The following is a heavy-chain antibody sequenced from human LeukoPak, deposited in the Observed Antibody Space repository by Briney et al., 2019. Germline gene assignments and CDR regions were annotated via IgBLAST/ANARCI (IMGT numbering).Heavy chain of an antibody. CDR1: GGSISSSSYY. CDR2: IYHSGST. Sequence: SETLSLTCTVSGGSISSSSYYWGWIRQPPGKGLEWIGSIYHSGSTYYNSSLKSRVTISIDTSKNQMSLRVSSVTAADTAVYYCARSVEGYCRGGSCYSYSYYMDVWGKGTTVTVSS. CDR3: ARSVEGYCRGGSCYSYSYYMDV. V-gene: IGHV4-39*07. J-gene: IGHJ6*03. D-gene: IGHD2-15*01.